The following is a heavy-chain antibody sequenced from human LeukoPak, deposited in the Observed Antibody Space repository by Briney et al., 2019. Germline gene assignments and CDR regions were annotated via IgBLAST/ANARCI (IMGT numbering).Heavy chain of an antibody. J-gene: IGHJ4*02. V-gene: IGHV4-59*01. Sequence: SETLSLTCAVYGGSFSGYYWSWIRQPPGKGLEWIGYIYYSGSTNYNPSLKSRVTISVDTSKNQFSLKLSSVTAADTAVYYCARVPDYGDYHRYFDYWGQGTLVTVSS. D-gene: IGHD4-17*01. CDR3: ARVPDYGDYHRYFDY. CDR2: IYYSGST. CDR1: GGSFSGYY.